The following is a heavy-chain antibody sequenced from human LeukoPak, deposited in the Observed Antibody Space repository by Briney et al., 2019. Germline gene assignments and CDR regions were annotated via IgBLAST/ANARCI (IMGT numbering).Heavy chain of an antibody. Sequence: GGSLRLSRAASGFTFSSYAMNWVRQAPGKGLEWVSSIFTGSSYADSVRGRFTISRDNAKNSVYLQMNSLRAEDTAVYYCTRESRQQLDEVTDYWGQGTLVTVSS. CDR1: GFTFSSYA. CDR3: TRESRQQLDEVTDY. CDR2: IFTGS. D-gene: IGHD6-13*01. V-gene: IGHV3-21*03. J-gene: IGHJ4*02.